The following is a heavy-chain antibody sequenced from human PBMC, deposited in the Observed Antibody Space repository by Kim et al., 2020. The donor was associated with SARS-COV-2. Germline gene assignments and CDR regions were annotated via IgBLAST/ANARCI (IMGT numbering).Heavy chain of an antibody. CDR1: GFTFGDYA. D-gene: IGHD3-3*01. CDR2: ISWNSGSI. CDR3: AKEEGRFLEWAHYYYYG. Sequence: GGSLRLSCAASGFTFGDYAMYWVRQAPGKGLEWVSGISWNSGSIGYADSVKGRFTISRDNAKNSLYLQMNSLRAEDTALYYCAKEEGRFLEWAHYYYYG. J-gene: IGHJ6*01. V-gene: IGHV3-9*01.